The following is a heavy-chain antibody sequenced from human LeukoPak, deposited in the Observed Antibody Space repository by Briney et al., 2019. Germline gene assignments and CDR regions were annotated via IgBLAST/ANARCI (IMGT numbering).Heavy chain of an antibody. CDR3: ARQPDTAMVTDAFDI. CDR1: GGSISSGSYY. V-gene: IGHV4-61*02. Sequence: PSETLSLTCTVSGGSISSGSYYWSWIRQPAGKGLEWIGRIYTSGSTNYNPSLKSRVTISVDTSKNQFSLELISVTAADTAVYYCARQPDTAMVTDAFDIWGQGTMVTVSS. CDR2: IYTSGST. D-gene: IGHD5-18*01. J-gene: IGHJ3*02.